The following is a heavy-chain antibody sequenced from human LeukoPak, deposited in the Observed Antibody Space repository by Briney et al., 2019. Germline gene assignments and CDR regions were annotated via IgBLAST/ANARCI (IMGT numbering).Heavy chain of an antibody. Sequence: SETLSLTCTVSGGSISGYHWSWFRQPPGRGRGWIGYNDYTWNTNYSPSLKSRVTMSLDMSKNQFSLEMNSVTAADTAMFYCARLDRPGGRTGDVFDIWGQGTMVTVSS. V-gene: IGHV4-59*08. CDR2: NDYTWNT. J-gene: IGHJ3*02. CDR3: ARLDRPGGRTGDVFDI. D-gene: IGHD3-22*01. CDR1: GGSISGYH.